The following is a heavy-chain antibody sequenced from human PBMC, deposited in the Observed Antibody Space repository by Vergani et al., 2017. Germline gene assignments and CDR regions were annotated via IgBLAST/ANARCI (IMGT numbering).Heavy chain of an antibody. V-gene: IGHV3-23*01. CDR2: LTGGGGST. CDR3: VKVAGSYENFFDY. D-gene: IGHD1-26*01. Sequence: EVQLLESGGRLKQPGGSVRLSCAASGFTFSTYAMHWVRQAPGKGLEWVSALTGGGGSTSYADSFKGLFIISRDNSRDTLYLQMYSLRPEDTATYYCVKVAGSYENFFDYWGQGTLVTVSS. CDR1: GFTFSTYA. J-gene: IGHJ4*02.